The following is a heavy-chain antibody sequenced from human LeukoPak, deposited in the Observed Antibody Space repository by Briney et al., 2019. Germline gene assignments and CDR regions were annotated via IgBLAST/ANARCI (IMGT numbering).Heavy chain of an antibody. CDR2: IFYSGTT. CDR1: GGSISSYY. J-gene: IGHJ4*02. Sequence: PSETLSLTCTVSGGSISSYYWSWIRQPPGKGLEWIGFIFYSGTTNYNPSLKSRVTISVDTSKNQFSLKLSSVTAADTAVYYCARGLRVTMVRGVIADWGQGTLVTVSS. V-gene: IGHV4-59*12. CDR3: ARGLRVTMVRGVIAD. D-gene: IGHD3-10*01.